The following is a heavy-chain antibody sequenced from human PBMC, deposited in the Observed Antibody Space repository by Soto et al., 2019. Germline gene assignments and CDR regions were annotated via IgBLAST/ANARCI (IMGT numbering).Heavy chain of an antibody. Sequence: GGSLRLSCAASGFTFSTYVLSWVRQGPGKGLEWVSSISGSGGGTFYADSVKGRFTISRDNSKNTLYLQINSLRAEDTAVYYCATKGLKPDYWGQGTLVTVSS. D-gene: IGHD3-3*01. CDR3: ATKGLKPDY. V-gene: IGHV3-23*01. CDR2: ISGSGGGT. CDR1: GFTFSTYV. J-gene: IGHJ1*01.